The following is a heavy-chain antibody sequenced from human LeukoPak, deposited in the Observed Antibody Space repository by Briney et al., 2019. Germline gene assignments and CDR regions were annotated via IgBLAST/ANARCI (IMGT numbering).Heavy chain of an antibody. Sequence: SETLSLTCTVSGGSISSYCWSWIRQPPGKGLEWIGYIYYSGSTNYNPSLKSRVTVSVDTSKNQFSLKLSSVTAADTAVYYRARLGAAAGTFVDYWGQGTLVTVSS. CDR2: IYYSGST. CDR1: GGSISSYC. J-gene: IGHJ4*02. CDR3: ARLGAAAGTFVDY. V-gene: IGHV4-59*08. D-gene: IGHD6-13*01.